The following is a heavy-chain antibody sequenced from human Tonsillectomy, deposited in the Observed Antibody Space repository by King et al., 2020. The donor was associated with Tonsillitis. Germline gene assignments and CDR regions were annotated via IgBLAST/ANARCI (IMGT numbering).Heavy chain of an antibody. CDR3: VKSATRWMLLFHI. Sequence: LVQSGAEVKKPGASVKVSCKASGYTFNGYFIQWVRQAPGQGLEWMGWIDPNSGDTTFAQRFQGSVTLTRDTSISTAYMELSRLRPDDTAVYYCVKSATRWMLLFHIWGQGTMVTVSS. CDR2: IDPNSGDT. J-gene: IGHJ3*02. CDR1: GYTFNGYF. D-gene: IGHD2-21*02. V-gene: IGHV1-2*02.